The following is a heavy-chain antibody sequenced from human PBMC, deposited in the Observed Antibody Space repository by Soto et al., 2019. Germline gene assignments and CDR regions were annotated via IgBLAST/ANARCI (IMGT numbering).Heavy chain of an antibody. Sequence: GGSLRLSCTASGFTFGDYAMSWFRQAPGKGLEWVGFIRSKAYGGTTEYAASVKGRFTISRDDSKSIAYLQMNSLKTEDTAVYYCSGGYRSSTSCYDYYGMDVWGQGTTVTVSS. J-gene: IGHJ6*02. V-gene: IGHV3-49*03. CDR3: SGGYRSSTSCYDYYGMDV. D-gene: IGHD2-2*01. CDR2: IRSKAYGGTT. CDR1: GFTFGDYA.